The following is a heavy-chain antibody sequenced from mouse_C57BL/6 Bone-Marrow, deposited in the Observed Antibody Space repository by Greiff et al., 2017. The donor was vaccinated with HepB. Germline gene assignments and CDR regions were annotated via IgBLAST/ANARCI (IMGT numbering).Heavy chain of an antibody. V-gene: IGHV5-12*01. CDR2: ISNGGGST. D-gene: IGHD2-1*01. Sequence: EVQRVESGGGLVQPGGSLKLSCAASGFTFSDYYMYWVRQTPEKRLEWVAYISNGGGSTYYPDTVKGRFTISRDNAKNTLYLQMSRLKSEDTAMYYCARLYGNYLYYAMDYWGQGTSVTVSS. J-gene: IGHJ4*01. CDR1: GFTFSDYY. CDR3: ARLYGNYLYYAMDY.